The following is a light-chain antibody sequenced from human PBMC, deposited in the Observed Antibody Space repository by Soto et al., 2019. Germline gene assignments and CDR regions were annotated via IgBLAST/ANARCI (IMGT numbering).Light chain of an antibody. J-gene: IGLJ2*01. CDR3: HVWDSSTNHVV. CDR2: YDS. Sequence: SYELTQPPSLSVAPGKTATITCGGNDIGSKNVHWYQQKPGQAPVLVIYYDSDRPSGIPERFSGSNSGNTATLTISRVEAGDEAEYYCHVWDSSTNHVVFGGGTKVTVL. V-gene: IGLV3-21*01. CDR1: DIGSKN.